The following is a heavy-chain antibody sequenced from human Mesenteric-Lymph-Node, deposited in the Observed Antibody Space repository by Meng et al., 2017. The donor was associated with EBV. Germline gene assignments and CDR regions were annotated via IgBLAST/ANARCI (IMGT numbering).Heavy chain of an antibody. CDR1: GFTFSDNY. J-gene: IGHJ5*02. V-gene: IGHV3-11*01. D-gene: IGHD1-26*01. CDR3: ATWARVTPILDP. Sequence: VQRVEAGGGLVKPGGSLRLSCVGSGFTFSDNYMAWIRQAPGKGLEWVSYISGSGTTVDSADSVKGRFTISRDNAKNSLYLQMNSLRAEDTAVYYCATWARVTPILDPWGQGTLVTVSS. CDR2: ISGSGTTV.